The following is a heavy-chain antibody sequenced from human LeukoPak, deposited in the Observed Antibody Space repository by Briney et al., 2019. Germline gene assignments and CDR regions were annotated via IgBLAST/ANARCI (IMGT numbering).Heavy chain of an antibody. CDR2: IYYSGST. V-gene: IGHV4-39*07. Sequence: SETLSLTCTVSGGSISSSSYYWGWIRQPPGKGLEWIGSIYYSGSTYYNPSLKSRVTISVDTSKNQFSLKLSSVTAADTAVYYCAGGIAAAGTLSPWGQGTLVTVSS. D-gene: IGHD6-13*01. CDR3: AGGIAAAGTLSP. CDR1: GGSISSSSYY. J-gene: IGHJ5*02.